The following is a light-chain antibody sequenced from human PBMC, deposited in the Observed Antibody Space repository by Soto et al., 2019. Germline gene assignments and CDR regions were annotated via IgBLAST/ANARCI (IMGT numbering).Light chain of an antibody. V-gene: IGKV3-15*01. CDR3: QQYNSWPPFT. CDR2: GAS. CDR1: QSVSSK. Sequence: EIVMTQSPATLSVSPGERATLSCRASQSVSSKVGWYQQKPGQAPRLLIYGASTRATGIPARFSGSGSGTDFTLTISSLQSEDSAVYYCQQYNSWPPFTFGQGTQLEIK. J-gene: IGKJ5*01.